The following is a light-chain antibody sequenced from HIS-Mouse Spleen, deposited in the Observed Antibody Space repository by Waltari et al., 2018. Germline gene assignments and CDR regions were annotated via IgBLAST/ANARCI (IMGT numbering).Light chain of an antibody. CDR3: CSYAGSYTYV. Sequence: QSALTQPRSVSGSPGQSVTISCTGTSSDVGGYNYVSWYQQHPGKAPKLMIYDVSKRPSWVPYRFSGSKSCNTASLTISGLQAEDEADYYCCSYAGSYTYVFGTGTKVTVL. CDR2: DVS. CDR1: SSDVGGYNY. V-gene: IGLV2-11*01. J-gene: IGLJ1*01.